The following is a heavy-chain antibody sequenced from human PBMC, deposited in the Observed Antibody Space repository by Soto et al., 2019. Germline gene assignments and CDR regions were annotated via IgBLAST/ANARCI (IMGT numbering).Heavy chain of an antibody. J-gene: IGHJ6*02. CDR2: ISSSGSTI. Sequence: TGGSLRLSCAASGFTFSDYYMSWIRQAPGKGLEWVSYISSSGSTIYYADSVKGRFTISRDNAKNSLYLQMNSLRAEDTAVYYCARGSSSWYSTPYYYYGMDVWGQGTTVTVSS. V-gene: IGHV3-11*01. CDR1: GFTFSDYY. D-gene: IGHD6-13*01. CDR3: ARGSSSWYSTPYYYYGMDV.